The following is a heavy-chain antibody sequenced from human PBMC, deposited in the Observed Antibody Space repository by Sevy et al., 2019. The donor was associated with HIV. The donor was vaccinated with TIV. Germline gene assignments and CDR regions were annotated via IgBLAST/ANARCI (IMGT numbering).Heavy chain of an antibody. Sequence: ASVKVSCKASGGTFNNFAITWVRQAPGQGLEWMGGTIPIFRSKNYAQKFQGRVTITADESANTAYLELSSIRSDDTAVYYCVVRASNAGYYHFDHWGQGTLVTVSS. CDR1: GGTFNNFA. V-gene: IGHV1-69*13. D-gene: IGHD3-22*01. J-gene: IGHJ4*02. CDR3: VVRASNAGYYHFDH. CDR2: TIPIFRSK.